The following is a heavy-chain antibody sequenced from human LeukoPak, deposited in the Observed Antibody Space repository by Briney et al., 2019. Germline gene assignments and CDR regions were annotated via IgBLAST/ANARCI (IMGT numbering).Heavy chain of an antibody. J-gene: IGHJ6*02. CDR1: GFIFDTHI. V-gene: IGHV3-23*01. D-gene: IGHD1-14*01. Sequence: PGGSLRLSCTASGFIFDTHILTWVRQAPGKGLEWVASISGSSDSTNYGDSVKGRFTISRDNFKRTVHLEMSNLRADDTAMYYCVRRAAVRGMDFWGLGTTVIVSS. CDR3: VRRAAVRGMDF. CDR2: ISGSSDST.